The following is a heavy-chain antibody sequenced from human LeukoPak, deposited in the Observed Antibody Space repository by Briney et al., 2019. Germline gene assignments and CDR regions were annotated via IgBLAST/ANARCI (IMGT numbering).Heavy chain of an antibody. CDR1: GITFSSFG. Sequence: PGGSLRLSCAASGITFSSFGVHWVRQAPGKGLEWVALISYDGNNKYYADSVKGRFTISKDNSKNTLYLQMNSLRAEDTAVYYCARGICPFDYWGQGTLVTVSS. CDR2: ISYDGNNK. D-gene: IGHD3-10*01. V-gene: IGHV3-30*03. J-gene: IGHJ4*02. CDR3: ARGICPFDY.